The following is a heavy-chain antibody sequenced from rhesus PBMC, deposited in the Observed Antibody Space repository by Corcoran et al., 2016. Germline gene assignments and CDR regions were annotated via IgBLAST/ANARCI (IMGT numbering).Heavy chain of an antibody. CDR1: GGSISRSNW. J-gene: IGHJ4*01. CDR3: ARRGTTITGLGH. CDR2: ITYSAST. Sequence: QVQLQESGPGLVKPSETLSLTCAVSGGSISRSNWWSWIRQPPGKGLEWIGYITYSASTSYNPSLKSRVTISRDTSKNQVSLKLSSVTAADTAVYYCARRGTTITGLGHWGQGVLVTVSS. D-gene: IGHD3-40*01. V-gene: IGHV4-122*02.